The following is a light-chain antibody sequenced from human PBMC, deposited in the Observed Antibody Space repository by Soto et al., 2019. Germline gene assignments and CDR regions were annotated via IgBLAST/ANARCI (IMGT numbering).Light chain of an antibody. J-gene: IGKJ4*01. CDR3: KQYGSSLPIT. CDR2: GIS. Sequence: ESVLTQSPGTLSLSPGERATLSCRASQGVSSSYLAWYQQRPVQAPRLLIYGISNRATGIPARFSGSGSGTDFTRTIIRLEPEDFAVYYCKQYGSSLPITFGGGTKVEIK. V-gene: IGKV3-20*01. CDR1: QGVSSSY.